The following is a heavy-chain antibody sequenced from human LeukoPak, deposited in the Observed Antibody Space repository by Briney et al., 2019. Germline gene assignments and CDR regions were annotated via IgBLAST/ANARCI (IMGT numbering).Heavy chain of an antibody. J-gene: IGHJ3*02. V-gene: IGHV4-34*01. CDR2: INHSGST. CDR1: GGSFSGYY. CDR3: ARDRPLGGYCSSTSCRNAFDI. D-gene: IGHD2-2*01. Sequence: SETLSLTCAVYGGSFSGYYWSWIRQPPGKGLEWIGEINHSGSTNYNPSLKSRVTISVDTSKNQFSLKLSSVTAADTAVYYCARDRPLGGYCSSTSCRNAFDIWGQGTMVTVSS.